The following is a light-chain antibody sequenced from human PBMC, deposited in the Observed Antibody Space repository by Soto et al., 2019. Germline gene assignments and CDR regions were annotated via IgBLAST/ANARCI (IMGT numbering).Light chain of an antibody. Sequence: DIVMTQSPLSLPVTPGEPASISCRSSQSLLHSNGNNYFHWYLQKPGQSPQLLIYLGSNRASGVPDRFTGSGSGTELTLKISRVEAEDVGVYYCMQALQTPPTFGQGTKLEIK. J-gene: IGKJ2*01. CDR3: MQALQTPPT. V-gene: IGKV2-28*01. CDR1: QSLLHSNGNNY. CDR2: LGS.